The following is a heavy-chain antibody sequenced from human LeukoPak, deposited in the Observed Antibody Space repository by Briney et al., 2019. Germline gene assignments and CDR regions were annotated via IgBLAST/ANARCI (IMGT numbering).Heavy chain of an antibody. Sequence: SETLSLTCTVSGGSISSGDYCWSWIRQPPGTGLEWIGYIYYSGSTYYNPSLKSRVTISVDTSKNQFSLKLSSVTAADTAVYYCATRLLLWFGELGWFDPWGQGTLVTVSS. D-gene: IGHD3-10*01. CDR1: GGSISSGDYC. V-gene: IGHV4-30-4*01. CDR3: ATRLLLWFGELGWFDP. J-gene: IGHJ5*02. CDR2: IYYSGST.